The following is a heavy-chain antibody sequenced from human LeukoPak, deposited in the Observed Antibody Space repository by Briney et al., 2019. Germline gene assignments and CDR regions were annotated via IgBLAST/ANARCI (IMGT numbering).Heavy chain of an antibody. V-gene: IGHV3-7*01. D-gene: IGHD2-8*01. J-gene: IGHJ6*03. CDR1: GFTFTNHW. Sequence: GGSLRLSCATSGFTFTNHWMSWVRQAPGKGLEWVANINQDGSERNYVDSVKGRSTISRDNAKSSLYLQVNSLRVEDTAVYYCARERRGYCTDGVCPGHYYYMDVWGEGTTVTVSS. CDR3: ARERRGYCTDGVCPGHYYYMDV. CDR2: INQDGSER.